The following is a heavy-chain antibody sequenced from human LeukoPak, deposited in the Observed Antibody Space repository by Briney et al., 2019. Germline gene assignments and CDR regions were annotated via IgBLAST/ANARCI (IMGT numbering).Heavy chain of an antibody. J-gene: IGHJ6*02. CDR3: ARRPPSPYYYYGMDV. CDR1: GGSISSSSYY. Sequence: SETLSLTCTVSGGSISSSSYYWGWIRQPPGKGLEWIGSIYYSGSTYYNPSLKSRVTISVDTSKNQFSLKLSSVTAADTAVYYCARRPPSPYYYYGMDVWGQGTTVTVSS. V-gene: IGHV4-39*07. CDR2: IYYSGST.